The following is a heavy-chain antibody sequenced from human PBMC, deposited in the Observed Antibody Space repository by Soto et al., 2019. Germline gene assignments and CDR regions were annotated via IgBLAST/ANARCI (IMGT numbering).Heavy chain of an antibody. J-gene: IGHJ4*02. D-gene: IGHD6-19*01. V-gene: IGHV4-59*01. CDR3: ARAWQYSSGFFDY. CDR1: GGSICSYY. CDR2: IYYSGST. Sequence: PSETLSLTCTVSGGSICSYYWGWIRQPPGKGLEWIGYIYYSGSTNYNPSLKSRVTISVDTSKNQFSLKLSSVTAADTAVYYCARAWQYSSGFFDYWGQGTLVTVSS.